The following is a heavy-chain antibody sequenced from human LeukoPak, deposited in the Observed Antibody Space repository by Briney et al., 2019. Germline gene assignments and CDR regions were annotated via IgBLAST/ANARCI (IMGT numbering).Heavy chain of an antibody. Sequence: PETLSLTCTVSGGSISSSSYYWGWIRQPPGKGLEWIGSIYYSGSTNYNPSLKSRVTISVDTSKNQFSLKLSSVTAADTAVYYCARGGAYYYDSSGTFDYWGQGTLVTVSS. V-gene: IGHV4-39*07. J-gene: IGHJ4*02. CDR2: IYYSGST. CDR1: GGSISSSSYY. CDR3: ARGGAYYYDSSGTFDY. D-gene: IGHD3-22*01.